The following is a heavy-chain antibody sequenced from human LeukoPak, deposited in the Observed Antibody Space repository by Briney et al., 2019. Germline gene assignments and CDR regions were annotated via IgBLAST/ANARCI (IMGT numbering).Heavy chain of an antibody. J-gene: IGHJ4*02. Sequence: SETLSVTCAVSGGSFSGYYWSWIRQPPGKGLEWIGEINHSGSTNYNPSLKSRVTISVDTSKNQFSLKLSSVTAADTAVYYCARGLSTVTGGGDYWGQGTLVTVSS. CDR1: GGSFSGYY. V-gene: IGHV4-34*01. CDR3: ARGLSTVTGGGDY. D-gene: IGHD4-17*01. CDR2: INHSGST.